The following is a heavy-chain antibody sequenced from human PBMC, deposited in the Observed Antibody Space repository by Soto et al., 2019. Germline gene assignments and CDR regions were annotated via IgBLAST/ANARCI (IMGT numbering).Heavy chain of an antibody. CDR3: ARDRAYGDLAYYYYGMDV. Sequence: VGPLRVCYAASGVTIVGYGGSWIRQAPGKGLEWVSSIGSSSSYIYYADSVKGRFTISRDNAKNSLYLQMNSLRAEDTAVYYCARDRAYGDLAYYYYGMDVWGQGTTVTVSS. CDR2: IGSSSSYI. CDR1: GVTIVGYG. V-gene: IGHV3-21*01. D-gene: IGHD4-17*01. J-gene: IGHJ6*02.